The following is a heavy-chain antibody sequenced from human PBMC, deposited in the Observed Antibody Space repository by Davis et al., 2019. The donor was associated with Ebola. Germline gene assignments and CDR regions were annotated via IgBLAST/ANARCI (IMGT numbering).Heavy chain of an antibody. CDR1: GGSISSSSYY. V-gene: IGHV4-39*01. Sequence: MPSETLSLTCTVSGGSISSSSYYWGWIRQPPGKGLEWIGSIYYSGSTYYNPSLKSRVTISVDTSKNQFSLKLSSVTAADTAVYYCARVYYYGMDVWGQGTTVTVSS. CDR3: ARVYYYGMDV. CDR2: IYYSGST. J-gene: IGHJ6*02.